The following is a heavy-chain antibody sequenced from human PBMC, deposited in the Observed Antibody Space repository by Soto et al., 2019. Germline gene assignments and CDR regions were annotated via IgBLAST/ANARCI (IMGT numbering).Heavy chain of an antibody. V-gene: IGHV3-48*03. D-gene: IGHD6-19*01. CDR3: ARDLREESSGWWVPYYYYYGMDV. CDR2: ISSSGSTI. Sequence: GSLRLSCAGSGFTFRSYEMNWVRQAPGKGPEGVSDISSSGSTIYYADSVKGRFTISRDNAKNSLYLQMNSLRAEDTAVYYCARDLREESSGWWVPYYYYYGMDVWGQGTRVTVSS. J-gene: IGHJ6*02. CDR1: GFTFRSYE.